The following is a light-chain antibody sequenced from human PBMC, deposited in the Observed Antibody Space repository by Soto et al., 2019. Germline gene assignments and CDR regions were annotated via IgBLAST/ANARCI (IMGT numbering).Light chain of an antibody. CDR1: SSDVGGYNY. CDR3: TSYTSSSILYV. J-gene: IGLJ1*01. CDR2: DVS. V-gene: IGLV2-14*01. Sequence: QSALTQPASVSGSPGQSITISCTGTSSDVGGYNYVSWYQQHPGKAPKLMIYDVSNRPSGVSNRFSGSKSGNTASLTISGLQAEDFSDYYCTSYTSSSILYVFGTGTNLTVL.